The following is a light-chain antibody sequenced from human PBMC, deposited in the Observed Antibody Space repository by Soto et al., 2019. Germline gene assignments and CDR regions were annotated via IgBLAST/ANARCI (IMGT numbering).Light chain of an antibody. CDR1: SSNIGAGYD. CDR2: GNS. Sequence: QSVLTQPPSVSGAPGQRVTLSCTGSSSNIGAGYDVHWYQQLPGTAPKLLIYGNSNRPSGVPDRFSGSKSGTSASRAITGLQAEDEADYYCQSYDSSLRLFGGGTTLTVL. J-gene: IGLJ2*01. V-gene: IGLV1-40*01. CDR3: QSYDSSLRL.